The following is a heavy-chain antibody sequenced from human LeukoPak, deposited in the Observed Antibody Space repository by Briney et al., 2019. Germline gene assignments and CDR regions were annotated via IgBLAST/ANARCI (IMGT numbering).Heavy chain of an antibody. J-gene: IGHJ6*02. V-gene: IGHV4-34*01. Sequence: SETLSLTCAVYGGSFSGYYWSWIRQPPGKGLEWVGEINHSGSTNYNPSLKSRVTISVDTSKNQFSLKLSSVTAADTAVYYCARRDYYYYGMDVWGQGTTVTVSS. CDR3: ARRDYYYYGMDV. CDR1: GGSFSGYY. CDR2: INHSGST.